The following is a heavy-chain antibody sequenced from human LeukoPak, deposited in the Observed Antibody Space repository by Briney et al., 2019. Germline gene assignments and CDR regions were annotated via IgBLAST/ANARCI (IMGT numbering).Heavy chain of an antibody. CDR1: GGSISNYY. CDR3: ARGRRSSWYRWFDP. Sequence: SETLSLTCTVSGGSISNYYWSWIRQPPGKGLEWIGEINHSGSTNYNPSLKSRVTISVDTSKNQFSLKLSSVTAADTAVYYCARGRRSSWYRWFDPWGQGTLVTVSS. CDR2: INHSGST. V-gene: IGHV4-34*01. J-gene: IGHJ5*02. D-gene: IGHD6-13*01.